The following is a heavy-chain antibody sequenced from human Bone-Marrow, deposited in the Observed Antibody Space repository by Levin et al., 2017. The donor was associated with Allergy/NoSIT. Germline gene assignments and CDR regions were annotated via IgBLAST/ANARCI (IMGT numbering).Heavy chain of an antibody. CDR3: AKETTSCFDY. D-gene: IGHD4-11*01. CDR1: GFTFSSNA. J-gene: IGHJ4*02. CDR2: ISGSGGSI. Sequence: GESLKISCTASGFTFSSNAMSWVRQAPGKGLEWVSSISGSGGSIFYADSVKGRFTISRDNSKNTLNLQLNSLRAEDTAVYYCAKETTSCFDYWGQGIQVTVSS. V-gene: IGHV3-23*01.